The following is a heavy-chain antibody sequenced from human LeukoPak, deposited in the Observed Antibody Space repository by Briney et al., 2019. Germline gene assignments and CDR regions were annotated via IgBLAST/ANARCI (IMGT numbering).Heavy chain of an antibody. J-gene: IGHJ4*02. D-gene: IGHD6-13*01. V-gene: IGHV1-69*13. CDR3: ARSGIAAGFDY. Sequence: GASVKVSCKASGYTFTSYYMHWVRQAPGQGLEWMGGIIPIFGTANYAQKFQGRVTITADESTSTAYMELSSLRSEDTAVYYCARSGIAAGFDYWGQGTLVTVSS. CDR2: IIPIFGTA. CDR1: GYTFTSYY.